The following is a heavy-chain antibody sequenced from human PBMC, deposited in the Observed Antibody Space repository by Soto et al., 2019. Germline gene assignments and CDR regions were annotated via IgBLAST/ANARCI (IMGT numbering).Heavy chain of an antibody. CDR2: IIAGNGNT. V-gene: IGHV1-3*01. CDR1: GYSFSSYS. CDR3: ARDKGGVTSNPVFDY. D-gene: IGHD5-18*01. Sequence: GASVKVSCKASGYSFSSYSINWVRQAPGQRPEWMGWIIAGNGNTRYSQNFQGRVTFTSDPSATTVYMDLSSLGSEDTALYYCARDKGGVTSNPVFDYWG. J-gene: IGHJ4*01.